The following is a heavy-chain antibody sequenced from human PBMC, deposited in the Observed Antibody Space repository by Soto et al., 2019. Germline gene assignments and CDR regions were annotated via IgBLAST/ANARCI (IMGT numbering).Heavy chain of an antibody. CDR2: IKSKTAGGTT. D-gene: IGHD2-8*01. V-gene: IGHV3-15*07. J-gene: IGHJ4*02. Sequence: EVQLVESGGGLVKPGGSLRLSCAASGVTFSNAWMNWVRQAPGKGLEWVGRIKSKTAGGTTDYAAPVKGRFTISRDASKNTLYLQMNSLETGDTAVYYCAADRCLNGVFYLGWWWGQGTLVTVSS. CDR1: GVTFSNAW. CDR3: AADRCLNGVFYLGWW.